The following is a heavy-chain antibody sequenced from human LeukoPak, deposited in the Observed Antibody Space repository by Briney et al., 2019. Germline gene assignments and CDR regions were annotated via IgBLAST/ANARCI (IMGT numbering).Heavy chain of an antibody. CDR2: ISNTGYTM. V-gene: IGHV3-11*01. CDR1: GFTFSDFY. CDR3: ARDRRASHVDTAMVDS. Sequence: GGSLRLSCAASGFTFSDFYMSWIRQAPGKGLEWVSYISNTGYTMHYADSVKGRFTISRDNAKNSLYLQMNSLRADDTAVYYCARDRRASHVDTAMVDSWCQGTLVTVSS. J-gene: IGHJ4*02. D-gene: IGHD5-18*01.